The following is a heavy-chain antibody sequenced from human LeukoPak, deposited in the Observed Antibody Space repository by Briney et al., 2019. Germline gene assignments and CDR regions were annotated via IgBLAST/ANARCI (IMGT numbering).Heavy chain of an antibody. D-gene: IGHD3-3*01. CDR3: ARVADFWSGYYPGSAEYFQH. J-gene: IGHJ1*01. Sequence: GGSLRLSCAASGFTFSSYSMNWVRQAPGKGLEWVSYISSSSSTIYYADSVKGRFTTSRDNAKNSLYLQMNSLRAEDTAVYYCARVADFWSGYYPGSAEYFQHWGQGTLVTVSS. CDR1: GFTFSSYS. V-gene: IGHV3-48*01. CDR2: ISSSSSTI.